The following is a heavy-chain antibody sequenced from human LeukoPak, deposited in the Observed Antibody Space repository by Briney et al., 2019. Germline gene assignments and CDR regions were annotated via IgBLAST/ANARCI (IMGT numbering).Heavy chain of an antibody. Sequence: GGSLSLSCTASGFTFSDHWMSWVRQAPGKGLEWVAVISYDGSNKYYADSVKGRFTISRDNAKNSLYLQMNSLRAEDTAVYYCARDSANIVVVVAATYYYYGMDVWGQGTTVTVSS. CDR3: ARDSANIVVVVAATYYYYGMDV. V-gene: IGHV3-30*03. CDR1: GFTFSDHW. CDR2: ISYDGSNK. J-gene: IGHJ6*02. D-gene: IGHD2-15*01.